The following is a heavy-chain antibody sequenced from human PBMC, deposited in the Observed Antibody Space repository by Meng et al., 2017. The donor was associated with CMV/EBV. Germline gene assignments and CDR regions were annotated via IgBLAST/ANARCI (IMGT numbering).Heavy chain of an antibody. CDR1: GFTVSSNH. CDR3: ARDHSGPLSH. CDR2: IYSGGST. V-gene: IGHV3-66*01. D-gene: IGHD1-1*01. J-gene: IGHJ4*02. Sequence: GRLWESGGGLVQPGGSLRLSCAASGFTVSSNHMSWVRQAPGKGLEWVSVIYSGGSTYYADSVKGRFTISRDNSKNTLYLQMNSLRAEDTAVYYCARDHSGPLSHWGQGTLVTVSS.